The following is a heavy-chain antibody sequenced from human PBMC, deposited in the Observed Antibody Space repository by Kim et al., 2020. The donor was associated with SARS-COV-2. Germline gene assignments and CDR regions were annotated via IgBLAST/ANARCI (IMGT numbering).Heavy chain of an antibody. CDR3: ARLEYSGSPSDAFDI. D-gene: IGHD1-26*01. V-gene: IGHV5-51*01. Sequence: PSFQGQVTISADKSISTAYLQWSSLKASDTAMYYCARLEYSGSPSDAFDIWGQGTMVTVSS. J-gene: IGHJ3*02.